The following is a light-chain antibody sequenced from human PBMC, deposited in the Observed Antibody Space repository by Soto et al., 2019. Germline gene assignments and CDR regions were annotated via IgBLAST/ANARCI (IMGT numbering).Light chain of an antibody. Sequence: QSVLTQPASVSGSPGQSITISCTGTASDVGGYNFVSWYQQHPANAPKLMIYEVSHRPPWVSYRFSGSKSANTAFLTISGLQAEDEADYYCSSYTSTDTYVFGTGTKATVL. CDR2: EVS. V-gene: IGLV2-14*01. CDR1: ASDVGGYNF. CDR3: SSYTSTDTYV. J-gene: IGLJ1*01.